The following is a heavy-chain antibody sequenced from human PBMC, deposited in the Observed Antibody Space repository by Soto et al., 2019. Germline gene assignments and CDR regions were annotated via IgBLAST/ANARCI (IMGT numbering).Heavy chain of an antibody. V-gene: IGHV4-61*01. Sequence: QVQLQESGPGLVKPSETLSLTCTVSGGSVSSGSYYWSWIRQPPGKGLEWLGYIYYSGSTNYNPSLKGRGTISVDTSKNQFSLKLRSVTAADTAVYYYARGSNFYASSGYKADFDYWGQGTLVTVSS. J-gene: IGHJ4*02. D-gene: IGHD3-22*01. CDR1: GGSVSSGSYY. CDR2: IYYSGST. CDR3: ARGSNFYASSGYKADFDY.